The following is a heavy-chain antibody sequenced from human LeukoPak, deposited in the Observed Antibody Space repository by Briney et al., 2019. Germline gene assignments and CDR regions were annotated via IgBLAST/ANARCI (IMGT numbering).Heavy chain of an antibody. CDR2: MYRGDRT. V-gene: IGHV3-66*01. Sequence: SGGSLRLSCAASGFTVSSSYMSWVRQAPGKGLEWVSFMYRGDRTYYTDSVKGRFTMSRDDMKKTVYLQMDSLRAEDTAVYYCASSHCTAGSCNWFDPWGQGTLVTVSP. J-gene: IGHJ5*02. CDR3: ASSHCTAGSCNWFDP. D-gene: IGHD2-8*02. CDR1: GFTVSSSY.